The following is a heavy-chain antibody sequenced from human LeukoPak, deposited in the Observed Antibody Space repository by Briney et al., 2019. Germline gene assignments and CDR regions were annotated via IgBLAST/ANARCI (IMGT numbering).Heavy chain of an antibody. Sequence: SETLSLTCTVSGGSISSYYWSWIRQPAGKGLEWIGRIYTSGSTNYNPSLKSRVTMSVDTSKNQFSLKLSSVTAADTAVYYCARDSSIAVAGDYFDYWGQGTLVTVSS. D-gene: IGHD6-19*01. CDR3: ARDSSIAVAGDYFDY. CDR1: GGSISSYY. J-gene: IGHJ4*02. V-gene: IGHV4-4*07. CDR2: IYTSGST.